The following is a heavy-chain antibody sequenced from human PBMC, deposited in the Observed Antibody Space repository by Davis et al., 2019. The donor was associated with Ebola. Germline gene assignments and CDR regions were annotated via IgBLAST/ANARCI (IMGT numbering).Heavy chain of an antibody. Sequence: AASVKVSCKASGYIFTLYAIHWVRQAPGQRLEWMGWINAGNGDTKYSQKFQDRVTITRDTSASTAYMELSSLRSEDTALYYCAMTTVTLQRFDYWGQGTLVTVSS. CDR3: AMTTVTLQRFDY. D-gene: IGHD4-17*01. CDR2: INAGNGDT. J-gene: IGHJ4*02. CDR1: GYIFTLYA. V-gene: IGHV1-3*01.